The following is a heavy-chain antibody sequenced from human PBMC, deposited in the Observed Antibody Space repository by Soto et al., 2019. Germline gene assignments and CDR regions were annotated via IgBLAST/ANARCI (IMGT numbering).Heavy chain of an antibody. D-gene: IGHD6-13*01. CDR3: ARDQPQLPRGGGFDY. Sequence: QVQLVESGGGVVQPGRSLRLSCAASGFTFSSYGMHWVRQAPGKGLEWVAVIWYDGSNKYYADSVKGRFTISRDNSKNTLYLQMNSLRAEDTAVYYCARDQPQLPRGGGFDYWGQGTLVTVSS. CDR1: GFTFSSYG. J-gene: IGHJ4*02. V-gene: IGHV3-33*01. CDR2: IWYDGSNK.